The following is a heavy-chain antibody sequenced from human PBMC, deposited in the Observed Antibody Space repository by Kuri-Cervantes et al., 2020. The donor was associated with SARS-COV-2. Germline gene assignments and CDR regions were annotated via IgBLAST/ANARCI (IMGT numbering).Heavy chain of an antibody. V-gene: IGHV3-30*03. J-gene: IGHJ4*02. CDR2: ISYDGSNK. D-gene: IGHD5-18*01. CDR1: GFTFTSHA. CDR3: ATDTAMVDY. Sequence: GESLKISCAVSGFTFTSHAMHWVRQAPGKGLEWVALISYDGSNKFYADSVKGRFTISRDNSKNTLYLQMNSLRAEDTAVYYCATDTAMVDYWGQGTLVTVSS.